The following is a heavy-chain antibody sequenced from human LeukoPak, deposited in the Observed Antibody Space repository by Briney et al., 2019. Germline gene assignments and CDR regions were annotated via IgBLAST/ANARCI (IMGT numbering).Heavy chain of an antibody. CDR3: ARDLMIRGVHDY. CDR2: ISWNSGSI. Sequence: GGSLRLSCAASGFTFDDYAMHWVRQAPGKGLEWVSGISWNSGSIGYADSVKGRFTISRDNAKNSLYLQMNSLRADDTAVYYCARDLMIRGVHDYWGQGTLVTVSS. D-gene: IGHD3-10*01. CDR1: GFTFDDYA. V-gene: IGHV3-9*01. J-gene: IGHJ4*02.